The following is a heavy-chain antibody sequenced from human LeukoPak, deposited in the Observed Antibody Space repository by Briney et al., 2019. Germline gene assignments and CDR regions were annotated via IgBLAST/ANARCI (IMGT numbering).Heavy chain of an antibody. Sequence: SVKGSCKASGYTFTGYFMHWVRQAPGQGLEWMGGIIPIFGTANYAQKFQGRVTITTDESTSTAYMELSSLRSEDTAVYYCASAPGRGYSGYDNFDYWGQGTLVTVSS. D-gene: IGHD5-12*01. V-gene: IGHV1-69*05. CDR2: IIPIFGTA. CDR1: GYTFTGYF. J-gene: IGHJ4*02. CDR3: ASAPGRGYSGYDNFDY.